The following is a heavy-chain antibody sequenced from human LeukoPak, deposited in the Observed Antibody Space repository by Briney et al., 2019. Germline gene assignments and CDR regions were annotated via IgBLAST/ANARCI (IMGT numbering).Heavy chain of an antibody. CDR1: GYTFSGFY. J-gene: IGHJ6*02. V-gene: IGHV1-2*02. CDR3: ARDRQSGAYYYYGMDV. CDR2: ISPNSGGT. D-gene: IGHD1-26*01. Sequence: ASVKVSCKPSGYTFSGFYIHWVRQAPGQGLEWMGWISPNSGGTDYAQRFQGRVTMTRDTSISTAYMELSSLRSDDTAVYYCARDRQSGAYYYYGMDVWGQGTTVTVSS.